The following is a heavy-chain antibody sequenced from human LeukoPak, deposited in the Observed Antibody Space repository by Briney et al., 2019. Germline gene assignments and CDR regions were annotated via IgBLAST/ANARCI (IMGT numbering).Heavy chain of an antibody. V-gene: IGHV4-30-4*01. CDR3: AKAPAVAGFLNWFDP. Sequence: SETLSLTCTVSGGSISSGDHYWTWIRQPPGKGLEWIGYIYYSGSTYYNPSLKSRVTISIDTSKNQFSLKPSSVTAADTAVYYCAKAPAVAGFLNWFDPWGQGTLVTVSS. CDR2: IYYSGST. D-gene: IGHD6-19*01. J-gene: IGHJ5*02. CDR1: GGSISSGDHY.